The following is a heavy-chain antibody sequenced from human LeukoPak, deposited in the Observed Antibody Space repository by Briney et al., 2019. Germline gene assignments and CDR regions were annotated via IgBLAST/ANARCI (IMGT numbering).Heavy chain of an antibody. Sequence: GGSLRLSCAASGFTFSSYPLHWVRQAPGKGLEWVAFIRYDGSNKYYADSVKGRFTISRDNSKNTLYLQMNSLRAEDTAVYYCARDLGEYSSGWYGLGAFDIWGQGTMVTVSS. J-gene: IGHJ3*02. CDR3: ARDLGEYSSGWYGLGAFDI. V-gene: IGHV3-30*02. CDR1: GFTFSSYP. D-gene: IGHD6-19*01. CDR2: IRYDGSNK.